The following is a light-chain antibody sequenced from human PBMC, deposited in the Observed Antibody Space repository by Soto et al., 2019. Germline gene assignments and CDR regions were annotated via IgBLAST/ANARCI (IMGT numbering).Light chain of an antibody. J-gene: IGKJ3*01. CDR2: AAS. CDR1: QGISIY. Sequence: DIQMTQSPSSLSASVGDRLTITCRASQGISIYLNWYQQKLGKAPKLLIYAASSLQSGVPSRFSGSGSGTDFTLTISSLQPEDFATYYCRQSYSTPFTFGPGTKMDIK. CDR3: RQSYSTPFT. V-gene: IGKV1-39*01.